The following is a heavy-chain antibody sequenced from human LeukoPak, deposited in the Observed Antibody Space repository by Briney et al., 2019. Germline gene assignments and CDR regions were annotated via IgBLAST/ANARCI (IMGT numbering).Heavy chain of an antibody. CDR1: GFTFSSYA. V-gene: IGHV3-23*01. D-gene: IGHD1-7*01. Sequence: GGSLRLSCAASGFTFSSYAMTWVRQAPGKGLEWVSSIRGSGDSTYYADSVKGRFTLSRDNSKNTLYLQMNSLRAEDTAVCYCAKGAGTSKIGSFGYWGQGTLVTVSS. CDR2: IRGSGDST. CDR3: AKGAGTSKIGSFGY. J-gene: IGHJ4*02.